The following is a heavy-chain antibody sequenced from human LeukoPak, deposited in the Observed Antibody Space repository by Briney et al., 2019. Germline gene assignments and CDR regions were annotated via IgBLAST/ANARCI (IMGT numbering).Heavy chain of an antibody. CDR1: GYTFTGYY. CDR3: ARDGAHYDSSGYYYGDAFDI. CDR2: ISAYNGNT. J-gene: IGHJ3*02. Sequence: ASVKVSCKASGYTFTGYYMHWVRQAPGQGLEWMGWISAYNGNTNYAQKLQGRVTMTTDTSTSTAYMELRSLRSDDTAVYYCARDGAHYDSSGYYYGDAFDIWGQGTMVTVSS. V-gene: IGHV1-18*04. D-gene: IGHD3-22*01.